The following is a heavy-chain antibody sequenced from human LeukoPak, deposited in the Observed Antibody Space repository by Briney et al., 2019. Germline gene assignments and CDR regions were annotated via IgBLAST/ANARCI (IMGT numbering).Heavy chain of an antibody. CDR3: AREKFGVSFDP. Sequence: ASVKVSCKASGYTFTGYYMHWVRQAPGQGLEWMGWISPYNGHTNYAQPFQGRVTMTTDTSTSSAYMELRSLRSDDTAVYYCAREKFGVSFDPWGQGTLVTVSS. CDR2: ISPYNGHT. CDR1: GYTFTGYY. J-gene: IGHJ5*02. V-gene: IGHV1-18*04. D-gene: IGHD3-10*01.